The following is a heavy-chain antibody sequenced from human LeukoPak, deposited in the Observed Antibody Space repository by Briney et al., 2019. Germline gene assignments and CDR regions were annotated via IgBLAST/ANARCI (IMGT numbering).Heavy chain of an antibody. CDR3: ANQNGDSSGYYPPFFFDY. D-gene: IGHD3-22*01. Sequence: SETLSLTCTVSGGSISSYYWSWIRQPPGKGLEWIGYIYYSGSTNYNPSLKSRVTISVDTSKNQFSLKLSSVTAADTAVYYCANQNGDSSGYYPPFFFDYWGQGTLVTVSS. V-gene: IGHV4-59*08. CDR1: GGSISSYY. J-gene: IGHJ4*02. CDR2: IYYSGST.